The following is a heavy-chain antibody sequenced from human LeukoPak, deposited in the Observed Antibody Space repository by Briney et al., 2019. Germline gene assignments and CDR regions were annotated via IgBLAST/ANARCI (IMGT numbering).Heavy chain of an antibody. J-gene: IGHJ4*02. CDR1: GGSISSYH. V-gene: IGHV4-59*01. D-gene: IGHD4-11*01. Sequence: PSETLSLTCTVSGGSISSYHWSWIRQSPGKGLEWIGYIYYSGSTNYNPSLKSRVTISVDTSKNQFSLKLSSVTAADTAVYYCGRAPMADYKLHYFDYWGQGTLVTVSS. CDR2: IYYSGST. CDR3: GRAPMADYKLHYFDY.